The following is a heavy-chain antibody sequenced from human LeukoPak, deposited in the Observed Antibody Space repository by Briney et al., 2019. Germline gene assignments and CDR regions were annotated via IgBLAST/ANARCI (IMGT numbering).Heavy chain of an antibody. Sequence: GGSLRLPSAASGFTFSSYWMSWVRQAPGKGLEWVANIKQDGSEKYYVDSVKGRFTISRDNANNSLYLQMNSLRVDDTAFYYCAKGHNLRYFDWSLDYWGQGTLVTVSS. CDR1: GFTFSSYW. J-gene: IGHJ4*02. V-gene: IGHV3-7*03. CDR3: AKGHNLRYFDWSLDY. D-gene: IGHD3-9*01. CDR2: IKQDGSEK.